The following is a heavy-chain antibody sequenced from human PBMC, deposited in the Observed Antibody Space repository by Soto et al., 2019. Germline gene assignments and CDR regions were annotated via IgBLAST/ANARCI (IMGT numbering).Heavy chain of an antibody. CDR1: GGAISSYY. V-gene: IGHV4-59*01. CDR2: IYYSGST. D-gene: IGHD5-18*01. Sequence: SETLSLTCTVSGGAISSYYWSWIRQPPGKGLEWIGYIYYSGSTNYNPSLKSRVSISVETSKNLFSLKLSCVTAEDTAVYYCARGRIQLWYPFDYWGQGTLLTVS. CDR3: ARGRIQLWYPFDY. J-gene: IGHJ4*02.